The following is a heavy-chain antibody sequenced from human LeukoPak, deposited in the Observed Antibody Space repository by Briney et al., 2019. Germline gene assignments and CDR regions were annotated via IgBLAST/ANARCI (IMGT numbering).Heavy chain of an antibody. V-gene: IGHV4-59*01. Sequence: PSETLSLTCTVSGGSISSYYWSWIRQPPGKGLEWIGYIYDSGDTNFNPSLKSRVTISIDTSKNQFSLKLTSATAADTAVYYCARGGGAAGYNYEFDYWGQGTLVTVSS. CDR2: IYDSGDT. CDR3: ARGGGAAGYNYEFDY. CDR1: GGSISSYY. J-gene: IGHJ4*02. D-gene: IGHD5-24*01.